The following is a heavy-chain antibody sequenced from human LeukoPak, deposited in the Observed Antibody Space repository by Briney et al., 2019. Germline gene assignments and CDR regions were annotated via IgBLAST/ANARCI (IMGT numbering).Heavy chain of an antibody. CDR1: GGSISRSSYY. J-gene: IGHJ4*02. CDR3: ARGYTNFDY. V-gene: IGHV4-39*01. D-gene: IGHD1-1*01. CDR2: IYYSGST. Sequence: SETLSLTCTVSGGSISRSSYYWGWIRQPPGKGLEWIGSIYYSGSTYYNPSLKSRVTISVDTSKNQFPLKLSSVTAADTAVYYCARGYTNFDYWGQGTLVTVSS.